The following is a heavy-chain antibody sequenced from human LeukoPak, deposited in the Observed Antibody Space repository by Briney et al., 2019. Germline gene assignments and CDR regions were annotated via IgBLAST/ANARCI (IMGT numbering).Heavy chain of an antibody. CDR3: ARDRSSTSLYYYYYMDV. CDR1: GGSFSGYY. Sequence: SETLSLTCAVYGGSFSGYYWSWIRQPPGKGLEWIGEINHSGSTNYNPSLKSRVTISVDTSKNQFSLKLSSVTAADTAVYYCARDRSSTSLYYYYYMDVWGKGTTVTISS. V-gene: IGHV4-34*01. J-gene: IGHJ6*03. CDR2: INHSGST. D-gene: IGHD2-2*01.